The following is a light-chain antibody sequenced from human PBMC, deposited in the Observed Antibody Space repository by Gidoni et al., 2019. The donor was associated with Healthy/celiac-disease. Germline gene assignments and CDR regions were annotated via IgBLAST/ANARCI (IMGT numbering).Light chain of an antibody. J-gene: IGKJ3*01. Sequence: DIVMTQSPDSLAVSLGERATINCKSSQSVLYSSNNKNYLAWYQQKPGQPPKLLIYWASTRESGVPDRFSRSGSGTDFTLPISSLQAQDVAVYYCQQHYSTSIFPFGPGTKVDIK. CDR3: QQHYSTSIFP. CDR2: WAS. V-gene: IGKV4-1*01. CDR1: QSVLYSSNNKNY.